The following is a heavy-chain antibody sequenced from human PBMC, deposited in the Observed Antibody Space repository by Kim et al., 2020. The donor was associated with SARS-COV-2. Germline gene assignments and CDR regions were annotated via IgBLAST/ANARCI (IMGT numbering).Heavy chain of an antibody. CDR3: ARGFRDYFDY. V-gene: IGHV4-34*01. CDR1: GGSFSGYY. Sequence: SETLSLTCAVYGGSFSGYYWSWIRQPPGKGLEWIGEINHSGSTNYNPSLKSRVTISVDTSKNQFSLKLSSVTAADTAVYYCARGFRDYFDYWGQGTLVTVSS. CDR2: INHSGST. J-gene: IGHJ4*02.